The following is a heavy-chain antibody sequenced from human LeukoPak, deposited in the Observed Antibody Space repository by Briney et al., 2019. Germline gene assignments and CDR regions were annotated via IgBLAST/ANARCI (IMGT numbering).Heavy chain of an antibody. J-gene: IGHJ6*03. CDR1: GYTFTSYG. D-gene: IGHD3-3*01. V-gene: IGHV1-8*01. CDR2: MNPNSGNT. CDR3: ARTKRITIFWKYYMDV. Sequence: ASVKVSCKASGYTFTSYGINWVRQATGQGLEWMGWMNPNSGNTGYAQKFQGRVTMTRNTSISTAYMELSSLRSEDTAVYYCARTKRITIFWKYYMDVWGKGTTVTVSS.